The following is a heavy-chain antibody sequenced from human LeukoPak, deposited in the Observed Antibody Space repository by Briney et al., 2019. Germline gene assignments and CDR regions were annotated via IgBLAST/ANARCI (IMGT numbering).Heavy chain of an antibody. CDR2: ISYDGSNK. V-gene: IGHV3-30*09. D-gene: IGHD2-15*01. Sequence: PGRSLRLSCAASGFTFSTATMHWVRQAPGKGLEWVAVISYDGSNKFYADSVKGRFAISRDNSKNSLYLQMNSLRAEDTAVYYCARDSSSDIWGQGTMVTVSS. CDR3: ARDSSSDI. CDR1: GFTFSTAT. J-gene: IGHJ3*02.